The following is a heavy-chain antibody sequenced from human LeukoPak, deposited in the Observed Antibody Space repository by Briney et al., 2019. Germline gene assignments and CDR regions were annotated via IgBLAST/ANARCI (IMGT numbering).Heavy chain of an antibody. Sequence: PGGSLGLSCAASGFTVSSNYMNWVRQAPGKGLEWVSGIKGRFTISRDNSRNTLYLQMNSLRAEDTAVYYCPRITAYDDSWGQGTLVTVSS. CDR1: GFTVSSNY. CDR3: PRITAYDDS. CDR2: I. V-gene: IGHV3-53*01. J-gene: IGHJ5*01. D-gene: IGHD1-20*01.